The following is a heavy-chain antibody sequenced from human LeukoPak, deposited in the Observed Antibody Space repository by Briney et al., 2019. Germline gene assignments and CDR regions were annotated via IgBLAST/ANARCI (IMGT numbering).Heavy chain of an antibody. D-gene: IGHD3-22*01. CDR3: ARDVGSAYYDSSGYYNY. V-gene: IGHV3-21*01. CDR2: ISSSSSYI. Sequence: PGGSLRLSCAASGFTFSSYSMNWVRQAPGKGLEWVSSISSSSSYIYYADSVKGRLTISRDNAKNSLYLQMNSLRAEDTAVYYCARDVGSAYYDSSGYYNYWGQGTLVTVSS. CDR1: GFTFSSYS. J-gene: IGHJ4*02.